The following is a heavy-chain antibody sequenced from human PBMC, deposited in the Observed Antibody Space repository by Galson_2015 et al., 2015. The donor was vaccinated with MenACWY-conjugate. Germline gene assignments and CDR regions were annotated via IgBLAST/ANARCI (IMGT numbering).Heavy chain of an antibody. V-gene: IGHV4-59*08. Sequence: SETLSLTCTVSGGSISSYYSSWIRQPPGKGLEWIGYIYYSGTTKYNPSLKSRVTISADTSKTQFSLRLNSVTAADTAVYYCARRHCSSGSCFFDYWGQGSLVTVSS. J-gene: IGHJ4*02. D-gene: IGHD2-15*01. CDR1: GGSISSYY. CDR3: ARRHCSSGSCFFDY. CDR2: IYYSGTT.